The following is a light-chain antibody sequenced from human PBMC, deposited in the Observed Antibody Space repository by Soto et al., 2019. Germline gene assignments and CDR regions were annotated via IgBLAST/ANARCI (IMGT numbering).Light chain of an antibody. CDR3: QNYKRDPFT. CDR1: QSISSSY. J-gene: IGKJ3*01. CDR2: AAS. V-gene: IGKV3-20*01. Sequence: EIVLTQSPGTLSLSPGEGGTLSCRASQSISSSYLAWYQQKPGQSPRLLIYAASSRATGIPDRFSGSGSGTDFTLTISRLEPEDFAVYYCQNYKRDPFTFGPGTKVDIK.